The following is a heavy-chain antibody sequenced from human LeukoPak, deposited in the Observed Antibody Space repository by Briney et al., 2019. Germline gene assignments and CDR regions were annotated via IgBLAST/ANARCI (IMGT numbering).Heavy chain of an antibody. Sequence: ASVKVSCKASGYTFTSYDINWVRQATGQGREWMGWMNPNSGNTGYAQKFQGRVTMTRNTSISTAYMELSSLRSEDTAVYYCAGGAGYYNGFDYWGQGTLVTVSS. D-gene: IGHD3-9*01. CDR2: MNPNSGNT. V-gene: IGHV1-8*01. CDR1: GYTFTSYD. J-gene: IGHJ4*02. CDR3: AGGAGYYNGFDY.